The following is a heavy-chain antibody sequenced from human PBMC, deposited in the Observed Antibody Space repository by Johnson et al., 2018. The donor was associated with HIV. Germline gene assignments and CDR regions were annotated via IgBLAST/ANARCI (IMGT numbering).Heavy chain of an antibody. CDR3: ARELGYSSRAFGAFDI. CDR1: GFTFSSYD. D-gene: IGHD6-13*01. J-gene: IGHJ3*02. CDR2: IGTAGDT. V-gene: IGHV3-13*01. Sequence: VQLVESGGGLIQPGGSLRLSCAASGFTFSSYDMHWVRQATGKGLEWVSTIGTAGDTYYPGSVKGRFTVSREDAKNSLYLQMNSLRAEDTAVYYCARELGYSSRAFGAFDIWGQGTMVTVSS.